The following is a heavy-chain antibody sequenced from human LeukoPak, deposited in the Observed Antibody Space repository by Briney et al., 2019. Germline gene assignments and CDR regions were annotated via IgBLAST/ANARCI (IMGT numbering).Heavy chain of an antibody. D-gene: IGHD5-18*01. J-gene: IGHJ4*02. CDR3: ARDVGTAMGGGRDY. Sequence: PGGSLRLSCAASGFTFSSYAMSWVRQAPGKGLEWVSVIYSGGSTYYADSVKGRFTISRDNSKNTLYLQMNSLRAEDTAVYYCARDVGTAMGGGRDYWDQGTLVTVSS. CDR2: IYSGGST. CDR1: GFTFSSYA. V-gene: IGHV3-66*01.